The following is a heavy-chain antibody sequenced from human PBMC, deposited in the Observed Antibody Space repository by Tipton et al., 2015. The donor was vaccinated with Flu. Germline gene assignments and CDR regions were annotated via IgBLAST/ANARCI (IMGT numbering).Heavy chain of an antibody. CDR3: ARRDYSNYVSEPKNWFDP. J-gene: IGHJ5*02. V-gene: IGHV4-39*07. CDR1: GASVGSGNNY. Sequence: TLSLTCFVSGASVGSGNNYWGWIRQSPGKGMEWIGNIHRTGSTYFNPSLTGRATISVDTSKNQFSLRLTSVTAADTAVYYCARRDYSNYVSEPKNWFDPWGRGTLVTVSS. D-gene: IGHD4-11*01. CDR2: IHRTGST.